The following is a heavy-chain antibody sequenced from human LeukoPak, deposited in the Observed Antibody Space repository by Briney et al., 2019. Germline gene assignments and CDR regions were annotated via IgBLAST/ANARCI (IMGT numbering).Heavy chain of an antibody. CDR3: TTEYYCDSSGYYYRVY. CDR1: GFTFSNAW. J-gene: IGHJ4*02. D-gene: IGHD3-22*01. V-gene: IGHV3-15*01. CDR2: IKSKTDSGTT. Sequence: TGGSLRLSCAASGFTFSNAWMSWVRQAPGKGLEWVGRIKSKTDSGTTDYAAPVKGRFTISRDDSKNTLYLQMNSLKTEDTAVYYCTTEYYCDSSGYYYRVYWGQGTLVTVSS.